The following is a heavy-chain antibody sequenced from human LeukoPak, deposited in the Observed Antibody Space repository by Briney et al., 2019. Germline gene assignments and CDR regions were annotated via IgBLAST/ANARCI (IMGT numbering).Heavy chain of an antibody. Sequence: GESLRLSCAASGVTFSSYGMYWVRQAPGKGLEWVAVISYDGSNKYYADSVKGRFTVSRDNSKNTLDLQMNSLRAEDTAVYYCAKDELNNYYGAGSYFHYWGQGTLVTVSS. V-gene: IGHV3-30*18. D-gene: IGHD3-10*01. CDR3: AKDELNNYYGAGSYFHY. J-gene: IGHJ4*02. CDR2: ISYDGSNK. CDR1: GVTFSSYG.